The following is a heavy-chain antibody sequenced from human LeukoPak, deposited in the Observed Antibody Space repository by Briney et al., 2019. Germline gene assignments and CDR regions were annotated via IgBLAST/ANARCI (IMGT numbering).Heavy chain of an antibody. CDR1: GFTFGSYA. Sequence: GGSLRLSCTAFGFTFGSYAMHWVRQAPGKGLEWVAVTLSDGSNKYYADSVKGRFTISRDNSKNTLYLQMNSLRAEDTALYYCARDRSNCFDPWGQGTLVTVSS. J-gene: IGHJ5*02. CDR2: TLSDGSNK. CDR3: ARDRSNCFDP. V-gene: IGHV3-30-3*01.